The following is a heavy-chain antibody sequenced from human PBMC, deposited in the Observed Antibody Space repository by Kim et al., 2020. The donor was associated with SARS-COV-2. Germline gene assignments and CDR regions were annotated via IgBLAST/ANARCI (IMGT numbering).Heavy chain of an antibody. J-gene: IGHJ4*02. Sequence: QEFQGRVTTNRDTSASTAYMELSSLRSEDTAVYYCARDGTTRNGGYYFDYWGQGVLVTVSS. V-gene: IGHV1-3*01. CDR3: ARDGTTRNGGYYFDY. D-gene: IGHD1-1*01.